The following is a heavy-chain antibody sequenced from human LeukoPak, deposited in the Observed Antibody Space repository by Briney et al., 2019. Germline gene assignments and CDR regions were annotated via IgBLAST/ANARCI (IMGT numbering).Heavy chain of an antibody. Sequence: TSETLSLTCTVSGGSISSYYWSWIRQPPGKGLEWIGYIYYSGSTNYNPSLKSRVTISVDTSKNQFSLKLSSVTAADTAVYYCARRGTGYWFDPWGQGTLVTVSS. V-gene: IGHV4-59*08. CDR3: ARRGTGYWFDP. D-gene: IGHD1-14*01. CDR1: GGSISSYY. J-gene: IGHJ5*02. CDR2: IYYSGST.